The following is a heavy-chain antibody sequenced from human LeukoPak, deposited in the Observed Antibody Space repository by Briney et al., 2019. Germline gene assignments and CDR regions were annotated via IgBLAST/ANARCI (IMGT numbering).Heavy chain of an antibody. V-gene: IGHV3-66*01. CDR2: IYSGGST. CDR1: GFTVSSNY. CDR3: ARVDYYYYGMDV. Sequence: GGSLRLSRAASGFTVSSNYMSWVRQAPGKGLEWVSVIYSGGSTYYADSVKGRFTTSRDNSKNTLYLQMNSLRAEDTAVYYCARVDYYYYGMDVWGQGTTVTVSS. J-gene: IGHJ6*02.